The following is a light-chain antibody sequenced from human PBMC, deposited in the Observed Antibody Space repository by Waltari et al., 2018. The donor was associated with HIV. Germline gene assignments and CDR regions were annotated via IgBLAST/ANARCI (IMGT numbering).Light chain of an antibody. CDR1: SSNIGSNY. CDR2: RNN. CDR3: AAWDDILSGLV. V-gene: IGLV1-47*01. J-gene: IGLJ3*02. Sequence: QSVLTQPPSASGTPGQRVTISCSGRSSNIGSNYVYWYQQLPGTAPKLLIYRNNQRPSVVPDRFSGSKSGTAASLAISGLRSEDETNYYCAAWDDILSGLVFGGGTKLTVL.